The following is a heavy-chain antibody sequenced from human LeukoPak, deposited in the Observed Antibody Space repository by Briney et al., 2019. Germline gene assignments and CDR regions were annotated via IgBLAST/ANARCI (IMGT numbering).Heavy chain of an antibody. J-gene: IGHJ4*02. Sequence: GGSLRLSCAASGFTFSSYAMSWVRQAPGKGLEWVSTLSGSGGNTYYADSVKGRVTISRDNSKNTLYLQMNSLRAEDTAVYHCAKGSYYYDSADYFDYCGQGTLVTASS. CDR3: AKGSYYYDSADYFDY. D-gene: IGHD3-22*01. CDR2: LSGSGGNT. V-gene: IGHV3-23*01. CDR1: GFTFSSYA.